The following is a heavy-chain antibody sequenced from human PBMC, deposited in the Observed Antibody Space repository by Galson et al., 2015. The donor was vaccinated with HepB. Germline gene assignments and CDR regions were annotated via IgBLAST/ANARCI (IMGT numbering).Heavy chain of an antibody. CDR2: INTNTGNP. Sequence: SVKVSCKASGYTFTSYAMSWVRQAPGQGLEWMGWINTNTGNPTYAQGFTGRFVFSLDTSVSTAYLQISSLKAEDTAVYYCATGFGELLGDAFDIWGQGTMVTVSS. J-gene: IGHJ3*02. D-gene: IGHD3-10*01. CDR3: ATGFGELLGDAFDI. V-gene: IGHV7-4-1*02. CDR1: GYTFTSYA.